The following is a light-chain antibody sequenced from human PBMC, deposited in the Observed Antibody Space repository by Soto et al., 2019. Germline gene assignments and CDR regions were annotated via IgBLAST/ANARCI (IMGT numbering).Light chain of an antibody. V-gene: IGKV1-27*01. CDR2: AAS. Sequence: DIQMTQSPSSLSASVGDRVTITCRASQGTSNYLAWYQQKPGKVPKLLIYAASTLQSGVPSRFRGSGSGTYFTLTINSLQPEDVATYYCQKYNSAPTWTFGQWTKVEIK. CDR1: QGTSNY. CDR3: QKYNSAPTWT. J-gene: IGKJ1*01.